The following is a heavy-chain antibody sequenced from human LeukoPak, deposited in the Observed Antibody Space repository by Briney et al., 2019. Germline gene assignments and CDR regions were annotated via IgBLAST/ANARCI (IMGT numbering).Heavy chain of an antibody. CDR1: GGSISRGGYS. CDR3: AREEGWFDP. J-gene: IGHJ5*02. CDR2: IYYSGST. V-gene: IGHV4-30-4*07. Sequence: SETLSLTCAVSGGSISRGGYSWSWIRQPPGKGLEWIGYIYYSGSTYYNPSLKSRVTISVDTSKNQFSLKLSSVTAADTAVYYCAREEGWFDPWGQGTLVTVSS.